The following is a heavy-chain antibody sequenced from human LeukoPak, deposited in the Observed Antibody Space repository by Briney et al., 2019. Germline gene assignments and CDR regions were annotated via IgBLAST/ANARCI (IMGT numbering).Heavy chain of an antibody. CDR2: IKQDGSEK. CDR3: ASGGSYFGY. Sequence: GGSLRLSCEGSGFTFSSYWMSWVRQAPGKGLEWVASIKQDGSEKYYVDSVKGRFTISRDNAKNSLFLQMNSLRADDTAVYYCASGGSYFGYWGQGTLVTVSS. CDR1: GFTFSSYW. V-gene: IGHV3-7*05. J-gene: IGHJ4*02.